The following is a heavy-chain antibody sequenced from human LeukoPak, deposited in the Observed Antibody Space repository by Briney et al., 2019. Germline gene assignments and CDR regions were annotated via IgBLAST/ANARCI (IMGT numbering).Heavy chain of an antibody. CDR3: ARDYGYYDFWSGYRPYYYYYYMDV. CDR2: ISSSSSYI. Sequence: PGRSLRLSCEASGFTFDDYGMHWVRQAPGKGLEWVSSISSSSSYIYYADSVRGRFTISRDNAKNSLYLQMNSLRAEDTAVYYCARDYGYYDFWSGYRPYYYYYYMDVWGKGTTVTVSS. V-gene: IGHV3-21*01. J-gene: IGHJ6*03. CDR1: GFTFDDYG. D-gene: IGHD3-3*01.